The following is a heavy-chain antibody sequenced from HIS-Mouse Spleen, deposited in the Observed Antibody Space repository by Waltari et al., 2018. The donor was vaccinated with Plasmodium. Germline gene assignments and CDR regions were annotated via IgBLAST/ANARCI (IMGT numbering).Heavy chain of an antibody. D-gene: IGHD2-2*01. Sequence: GPGLVKPSETLSLTCTVSGGSISSYYWSWIRQPAGKGLEWIGRIYTSGSTNYNPSLKSRVTMSVDTSKNQFSLKLSSVTAADTAVYYCARLDCSSTSCYFYYWGQGTLVTVSS. V-gene: IGHV4-4*07. J-gene: IGHJ4*02. CDR2: IYTSGST. CDR3: ARLDCSSTSCYFYY. CDR1: GGSISSYY.